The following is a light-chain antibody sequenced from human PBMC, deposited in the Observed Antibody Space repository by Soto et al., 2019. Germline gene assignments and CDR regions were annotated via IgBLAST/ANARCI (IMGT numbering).Light chain of an antibody. CDR3: QQYNKWPWT. CDR2: GAS. CDR1: QSVGSD. Sequence: EIVMTQSPATLSVSPGGGTTLSCRASQSVGSDLAWYQQKPGQVPRLLIYGASTRATGIPDRFSGSGSGTQFTLTISSLQSEEFVVYYCQQYNKWPWTFCQGTKVDIK. J-gene: IGKJ1*01. V-gene: IGKV3-15*01.